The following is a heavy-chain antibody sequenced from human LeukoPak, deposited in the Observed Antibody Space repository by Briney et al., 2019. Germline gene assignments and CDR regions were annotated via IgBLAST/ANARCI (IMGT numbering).Heavy chain of an antibody. CDR3: ARASAMIVVVRGAFDI. CDR1: GYTFSSYE. V-gene: IGHV3-48*03. J-gene: IGHJ3*02. Sequence: SCKASGYTFSSYEMNWVRQAPGKGLEWVSYISSSGSTIYYADSVKGRFTISRDNAKNSLYLQMNSLRAEDTAVYYCARASAMIVVVRGAFDIWGQGTMVTVSS. CDR2: ISSSGSTI. D-gene: IGHD3-22*01.